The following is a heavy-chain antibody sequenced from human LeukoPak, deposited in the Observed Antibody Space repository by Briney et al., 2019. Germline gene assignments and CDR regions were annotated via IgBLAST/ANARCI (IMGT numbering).Heavy chain of an antibody. Sequence: SETLSLTCTVSGGSISSSSYYWGWIRQPPGKGLEWIGSIYYSGSTYYNPSLKSRVTISVDTPKNQFSLKLSSVTAADTAVYYCARHAGLAAAGPIDYWGQGTLVTVSS. CDR2: IYYSGST. CDR1: GGSISSSSYY. V-gene: IGHV4-39*01. J-gene: IGHJ4*02. D-gene: IGHD6-13*01. CDR3: ARHAGLAAAGPIDY.